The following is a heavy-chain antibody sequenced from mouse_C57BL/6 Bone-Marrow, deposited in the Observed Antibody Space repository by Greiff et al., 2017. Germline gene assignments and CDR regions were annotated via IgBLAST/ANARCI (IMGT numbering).Heavy chain of an antibody. Sequence: QVQLQQPGAELVKPGASVKLSCKASGYTFTSYWMHWVKQRPGQGLEWIGMIHPNSGSTNYNEKFKSKATLTVDKTSSTAYMQLSSLTSEDSAVYYCARSGGGYYFDDWGQGTTLTVSS. CDR3: ARSGGGYYFDD. D-gene: IGHD3-2*02. J-gene: IGHJ2*01. CDR2: IHPNSGST. CDR1: GYTFTSYW. V-gene: IGHV1-64*01.